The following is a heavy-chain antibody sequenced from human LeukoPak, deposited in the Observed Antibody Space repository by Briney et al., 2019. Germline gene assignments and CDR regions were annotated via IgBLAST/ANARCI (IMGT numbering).Heavy chain of an antibody. CDR1: GFTFEADG. J-gene: IGHJ6*03. CDR2: INWNGDST. Sequence: GGSLRLSCAASGFTFEADGMSWVRQAPGKGLEWVSGINWNGDSTGYADSVEGRFTISRDNAKNALYLQMNSLRAEDTALYYCASAAAYYYYQYMDVWGKGTTVIVSS. V-gene: IGHV3-20*04. D-gene: IGHD6-13*01. CDR3: ASAAAYYYYQYMDV.